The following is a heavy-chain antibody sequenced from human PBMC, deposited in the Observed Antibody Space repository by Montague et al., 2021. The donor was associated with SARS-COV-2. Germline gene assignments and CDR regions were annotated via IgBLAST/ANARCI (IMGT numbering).Heavy chain of an antibody. CDR1: GFTFSSYA. D-gene: IGHD2-15*01. CDR2: ISYDGSNK. V-gene: IGHV3-30*04. CDR3: ARDSGSGLYCSLAY. Sequence: SLRLSCAASGFTFSSYAMHWVRQAPGKGLEWVAVISYDGSNKYYADSVKGRFTISRDNSKNTLYLQMNILKAEDTAVYYCARDSGSGLYCSLAYWGQGTLVTVSS. J-gene: IGHJ4*02.